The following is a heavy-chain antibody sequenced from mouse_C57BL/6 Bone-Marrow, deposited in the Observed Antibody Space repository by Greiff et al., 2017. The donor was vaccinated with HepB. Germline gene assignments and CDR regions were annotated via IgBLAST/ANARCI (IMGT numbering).Heavy chain of an antibody. D-gene: IGHD1-1*01. CDR1: GFTFSDYY. CDR3: AANGNYGSGFDY. Sequence: EVQLVESGGGLVQPGGSLKLSCAASGFTFSDYYMYWVRQTPEERLEWVAYISNGGGSTYYPDTVKGRFTISRDNAKNTQYLQMSSLKSEDTAMYYCAANGNYGSGFDYWGQGTTVTVSS. J-gene: IGHJ2*01. V-gene: IGHV5-12*01. CDR2: ISNGGGST.